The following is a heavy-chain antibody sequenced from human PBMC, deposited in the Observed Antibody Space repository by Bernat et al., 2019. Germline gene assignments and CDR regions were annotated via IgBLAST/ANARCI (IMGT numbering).Heavy chain of an antibody. CDR3: ARDSPLRGDY. CDR2: IKQDGSEK. Sequence: EVQLVESGGGVVRPGGSLRLSCAASGFTFSHYWMSWVRQAPGKGLEWVANIKQDGSEKYYVDSVKGRFTISRDNAKNSVYLQMNSLRADDTALYYCARDSPLRGDYWGQGTLVTVSS. V-gene: IGHV3-7*03. CDR1: GFTFSHYW. J-gene: IGHJ4*02.